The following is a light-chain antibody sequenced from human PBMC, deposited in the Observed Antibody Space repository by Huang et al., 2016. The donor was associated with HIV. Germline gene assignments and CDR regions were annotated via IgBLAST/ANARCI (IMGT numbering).Light chain of an antibody. J-gene: IGKJ2*01. Sequence: DIQMTQSPSTLSASVGDRVTITCRASKSISSWLAWYQQKPGKAPKLLIAKASSLESGVPSRFSGSGSGTDFTLTISSLQPDDLATYHCQQYNSYPYTFGQGTKLEIK. CDR3: QQYNSYPYT. V-gene: IGKV1-5*03. CDR2: KAS. CDR1: KSISSW.